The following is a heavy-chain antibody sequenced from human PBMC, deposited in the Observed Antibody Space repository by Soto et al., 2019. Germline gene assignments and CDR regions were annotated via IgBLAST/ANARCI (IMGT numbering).Heavy chain of an antibody. J-gene: IGHJ4*02. CDR3: ARMYD. CDR2: IYSGVST. D-gene: IGHD2-8*01. CDR1: GITVSNNY. V-gene: IGHV3-66*01. Sequence: VQLVESGGDLVQPGGSLRLSCAASGITVSNNYMSWVRQAPGKGLEWVSVIYSGVSTYYADSVKGRFTISRDNSKNTVYLQMNSLRTEDTAVYYCARMYDWGQGTLVTVSS.